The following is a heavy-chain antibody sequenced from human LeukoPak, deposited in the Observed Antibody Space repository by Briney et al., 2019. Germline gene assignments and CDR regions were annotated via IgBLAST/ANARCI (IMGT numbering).Heavy chain of an antibody. V-gene: IGHV3-74*01. CDR3: ARNWRPDT. CDR1: GFTFSSNW. CDR2: INTSGGGT. Sequence: PGGSLRLSCAASGFTFSSNWMHWVRQAPGKGLVWVSVINTSGGGTYYTESVQGRFTISRDNTKDTLYLQMNSLRVEDTAVYYCARNWRPDTWGQGTLVTVSS. D-gene: IGHD3-3*01. J-gene: IGHJ5*02.